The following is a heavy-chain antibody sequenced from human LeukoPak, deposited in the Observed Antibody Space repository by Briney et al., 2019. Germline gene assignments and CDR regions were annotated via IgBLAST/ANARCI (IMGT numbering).Heavy chain of an antibody. CDR2: IYYSGST. CDR1: GGSISSGIYY. D-gene: IGHD3-10*01. V-gene: IGHV4-39*07. CDR3: ARGGEDFQH. J-gene: IGHJ1*01. Sequence: SETLSLTCTVSGGSISSGIYYWGWIRQPPGKGLEWIGSIYYSGSTSYNASLKSRVTISVDTSKNQFSLKLSSVTAADTAVYYCARGGEDFQHWGQGTLVTVSS.